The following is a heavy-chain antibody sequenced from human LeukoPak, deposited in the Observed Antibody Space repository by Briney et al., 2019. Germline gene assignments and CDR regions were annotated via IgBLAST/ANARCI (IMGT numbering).Heavy chain of an antibody. J-gene: IGHJ5*02. D-gene: IGHD3-9*01. CDR2: IYPGDSDT. CDR3: ARHSPVLRYFDWVRDPQGWFDP. Sequence: GESLKISCKGSGYSFTSYWIGWVRQLPGKGLEWMGIIYPGDSDTRYSPSFQGQVTISADKSISTAYLQWSSLKASDTAMYYCARHSPVLRYFDWVRDPQGWFDPWGQGTLVTVSS. V-gene: IGHV5-51*01. CDR1: GYSFTSYW.